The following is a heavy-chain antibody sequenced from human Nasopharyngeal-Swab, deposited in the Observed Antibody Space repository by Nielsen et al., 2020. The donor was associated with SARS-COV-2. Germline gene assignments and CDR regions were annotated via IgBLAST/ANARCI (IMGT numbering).Heavy chain of an antibody. CDR3: ARRYGSSWYFGMDV. Sequence: VRQAPGKGLEWVAVISHDGGNIYYADSVKGRFIISRDNSKNTLYLQMNSLRAEDTAVYYCARRYGSSWYFGMDVWGQGTTVTVSS. V-gene: IGHV3-33*05. CDR2: ISHDGGNI. J-gene: IGHJ6*02. D-gene: IGHD6-13*01.